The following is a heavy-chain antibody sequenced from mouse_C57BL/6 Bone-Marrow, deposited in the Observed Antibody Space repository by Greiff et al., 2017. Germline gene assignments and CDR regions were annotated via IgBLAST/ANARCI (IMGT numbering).Heavy chain of an antibody. J-gene: IGHJ2*01. D-gene: IGHD2-5*01. CDR1: GYTFTDYY. Sequence: QVRLQQSGAELVRPGASVKLSCKASGYTFTDYYINWVKQRPGQGLEWIARIYPGSGNTYYNEKFKGKATLTAEKSSSTAYMQLSSLTSEDSAVYFCARSNSFFDDWGQGTTLTVSS. CDR2: IYPGSGNT. V-gene: IGHV1-76*01. CDR3: ARSNSFFDD.